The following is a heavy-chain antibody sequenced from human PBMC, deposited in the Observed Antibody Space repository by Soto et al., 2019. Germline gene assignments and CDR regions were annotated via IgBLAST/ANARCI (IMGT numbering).Heavy chain of an antibody. D-gene: IGHD2-2*01. CDR2: INAGNGNT. CDR3: ARDRSRYCSSTSCPGSLY. J-gene: IGHJ4*02. CDR1: GYTCTSYA. Sequence: ASVKVSCNASGYTCTSYAMHWVRQAPGQRLEWMGWINAGNGNTKYSQSFQGRVTITRDTSANTAYMELSSLRSDDTAVYYCARDRSRYCSSTSCPGSLYWVQGTLVTVSS. V-gene: IGHV1-3*01.